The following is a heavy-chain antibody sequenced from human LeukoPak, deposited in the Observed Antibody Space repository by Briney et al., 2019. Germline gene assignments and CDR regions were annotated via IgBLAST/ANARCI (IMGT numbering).Heavy chain of an antibody. Sequence: SGGSLRLSCAASGFTFSNYWMSWLRQAPGKGLEWVANINQGGSEKYSVDSVKGRFTISRDNAKNSLYLQMNSLRAEDTAVYYCARVGSGSSLVDPWGQGTLVTVSS. CDR3: ARVGSGSSLVDP. D-gene: IGHD1-26*01. CDR1: GFTFSNYW. J-gene: IGHJ5*02. V-gene: IGHV3-7*01. CDR2: INQGGSEK.